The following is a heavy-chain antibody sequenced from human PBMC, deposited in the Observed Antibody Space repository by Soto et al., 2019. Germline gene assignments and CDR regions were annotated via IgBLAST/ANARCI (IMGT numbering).Heavy chain of an antibody. Sequence: GGSLRLSCAASGFTFSDYYLSWIRQAPGTGLEWVSYISSSGSTIYYADSVKGRFTISRDNAKNSLYLQMNSLRAEDTAVYYCARSRSGDDFWSGYSNPPSPPDYWGQGALVTVSS. CDR3: ARSRSGDDFWSGYSNPPSPPDY. CDR2: ISSSGSTI. D-gene: IGHD3-3*01. J-gene: IGHJ4*02. CDR1: GFTFSDYY. V-gene: IGHV3-11*01.